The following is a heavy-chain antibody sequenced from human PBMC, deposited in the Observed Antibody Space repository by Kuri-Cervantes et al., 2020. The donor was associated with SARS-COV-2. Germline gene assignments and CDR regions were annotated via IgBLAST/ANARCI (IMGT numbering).Heavy chain of an antibody. CDR1: GCSVSSGSFY. V-gene: IGHV4-39*01. Sequence: ESLKISCTVSGCSVSSGSFYWGWIRQPPGKGLGWVWSIYFSGSTYYNPSLKSRVTISVDTSKTKFPLKLSSVTAADTAVYYCARQMMSSITIFGVVITRHWFDPWGQGTLVTVSS. J-gene: IGHJ5*02. CDR3: ARQMMSSITIFGVVITRHWFDP. D-gene: IGHD3-3*01. CDR2: IYFSGST.